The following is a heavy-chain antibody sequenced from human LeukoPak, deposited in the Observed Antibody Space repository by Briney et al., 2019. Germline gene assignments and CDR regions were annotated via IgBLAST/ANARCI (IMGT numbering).Heavy chain of an antibody. V-gene: IGHV3-23*01. CDR1: GFTFSSYV. CDR3: AKDQLRYFDWLLDYFDY. J-gene: IGHJ4*02. Sequence: GGSLRLSCAASGFTFSSYVMSWVRQAPGKGLEWVSAISGSGDSTYYADSVKGRFTISRDNSKNTLYLQMNSLRAEDTAVYYCAKDQLRYFDWLLDYFDYWGQGTLVTVSS. D-gene: IGHD3-9*01. CDR2: ISGSGDST.